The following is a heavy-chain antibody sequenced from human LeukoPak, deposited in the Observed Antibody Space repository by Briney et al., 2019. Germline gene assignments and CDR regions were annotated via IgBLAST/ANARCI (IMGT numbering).Heavy chain of an antibody. CDR3: ARDHTAAGIIFYY. J-gene: IGHJ4*02. D-gene: IGHD5-18*01. Sequence: GGSLRLSCAASGFTFSSHWMSWVRQAPGKGLEWVANINQDASEKYYVDSVKGRFIISRDNAKNSLHLQMNSLRAEDTAVYYCARDHTAAGIIFYYWGQGALVTVSS. CDR1: GFTFSSHW. V-gene: IGHV3-7*01. CDR2: INQDASEK.